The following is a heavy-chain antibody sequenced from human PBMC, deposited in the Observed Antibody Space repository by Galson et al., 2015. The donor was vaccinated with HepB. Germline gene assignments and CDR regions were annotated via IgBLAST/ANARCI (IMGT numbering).Heavy chain of an antibody. V-gene: IGHV1-69*13. CDR2: IIPIFGTA. J-gene: IGHJ4*02. D-gene: IGHD3-3*01. CDR1: GGTFSSYA. CDR3: AMGLFGVVIGGFDY. Sequence: SVKVSCKASGGTFSSYAISWVRQAPGQGLEWMGGIIPIFGTANYAQKFQGRVTITADESTSTAYMELSSLRSEDTAVYYCAMGLFGVVIGGFDYWGQGTLVTVSS.